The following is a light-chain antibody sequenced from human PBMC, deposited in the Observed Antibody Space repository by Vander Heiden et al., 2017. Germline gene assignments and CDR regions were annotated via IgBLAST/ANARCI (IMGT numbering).Light chain of an antibody. CDR1: QSISYY. Sequence: DIQMTQSPSSLSASLGDRVTITCRASQSISYYLNWYQKKPGKAPKLLIYAASNLQSGVPSRFSGSGSGTDFTLTISRLQPEDFATYYCQQTDTMTFTFGHGTEVDMK. V-gene: IGKV1-39*01. CDR2: AAS. J-gene: IGKJ3*01. CDR3: QQTDTMTFT.